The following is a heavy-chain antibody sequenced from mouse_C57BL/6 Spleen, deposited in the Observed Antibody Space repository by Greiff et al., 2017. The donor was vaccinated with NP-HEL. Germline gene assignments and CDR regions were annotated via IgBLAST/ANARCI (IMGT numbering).Heavy chain of an antibody. J-gene: IGHJ3*01. V-gene: IGHV5-4*01. CDR2: ISDGGSYT. Sequence: EVQVVESGGGLVKPGGSLKLSCAASGFTFSSYAMSWVRQTPEKRLEWVATISDGGSYTYYPDNVKGRFTISRDNAKNNLYLQMSHLKSEDTAMYYCARFDYDGAYWGQGTLVTVSA. CDR1: GFTFSSYA. CDR3: ARFDYDGAY. D-gene: IGHD2-4*01.